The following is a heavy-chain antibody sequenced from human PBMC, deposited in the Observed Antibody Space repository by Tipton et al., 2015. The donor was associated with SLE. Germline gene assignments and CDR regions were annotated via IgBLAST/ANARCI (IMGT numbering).Heavy chain of an antibody. CDR2: VYHGGRT. J-gene: IGHJ4*02. CDR1: GCSITRGYY. CDR3: ARRDVEMAPLGFDY. D-gene: IGHD5-24*01. Sequence: TLSLTCAVSGCSITRGYYWAWIRQSPGKGLEWIASVYHGGRTNFNPSLKSRVTMSVDTSKNQFSLKLSSVTAADTAVYYCARRDVEMAPLGFDYWGQGTLVTVSS. V-gene: IGHV4-38-2*01.